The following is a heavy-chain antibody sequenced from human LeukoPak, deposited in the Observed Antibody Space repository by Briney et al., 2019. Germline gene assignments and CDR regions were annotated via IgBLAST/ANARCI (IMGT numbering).Heavy chain of an antibody. D-gene: IGHD3-22*01. CDR1: GYTFTSHD. CDR3: AREPSSGYRYFDY. J-gene: IGHJ4*02. V-gene: IGHV1-18*01. CDR2: INVYNGNT. Sequence: ASVKVSCKASGYTFTSHDVSWVRQAPGQGLEWIGWINVYNGNTDYAQRLQGRVTMTTDTSTNTAYMELRSLRSDDTAVYYCAREPSSGYRYFDYWGQGTLVTVSS.